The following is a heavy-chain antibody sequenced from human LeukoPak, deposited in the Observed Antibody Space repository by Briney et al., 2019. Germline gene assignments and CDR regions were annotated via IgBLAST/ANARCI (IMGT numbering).Heavy chain of an antibody. CDR3: ARAPTVLVGYCSSSSCQADY. CDR2: INGDGRNI. D-gene: IGHD2-2*01. CDR1: GFTFSSYW. Sequence: GGSLRLSCVASGFTFSSYWMHWVRQDPRKGLVWVSRINGDGRNINYADSVRGRFTISRDNAENSLYLQMNSLRVEDTAVYYCARAPTVLVGYCSSSSCQADYWGQGTLVTVSS. V-gene: IGHV3-74*01. J-gene: IGHJ4*02.